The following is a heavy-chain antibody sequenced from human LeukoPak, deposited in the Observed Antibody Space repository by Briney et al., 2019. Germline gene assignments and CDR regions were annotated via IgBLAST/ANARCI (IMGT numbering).Heavy chain of an antibody. CDR3: AKDDIVVVPAAQNNY. D-gene: IGHD2-2*01. Sequence: GGSLRLSCAASGFTFINFAMTWVRQAPGKGLEWVSAISGSGGSTYYADSVKGRFTISRDNSKNTLYLQMNSLRAEDTAVYYCAKDDIVVVPAAQNNYWGQGTLVTVSS. CDR2: ISGSGGST. CDR1: GFTFINFA. V-gene: IGHV3-23*01. J-gene: IGHJ4*02.